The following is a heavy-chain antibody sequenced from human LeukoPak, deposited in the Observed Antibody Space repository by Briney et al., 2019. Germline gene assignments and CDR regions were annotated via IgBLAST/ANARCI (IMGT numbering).Heavy chain of an antibody. CDR3: ARGLGIPGARAFDI. Sequence: GGSLRLSCAASGFTFSNYWMSWVRQAPGKGLEWVANIKEDGSEKNYVDSVKGRFTISRDNAKSSVYLQMNSLRAEDTAVYYCARGLGIPGARAFDIWGQGTMVTVSS. CDR2: IKEDGSEK. J-gene: IGHJ3*02. D-gene: IGHD3-10*01. CDR1: GFTFSNYW. V-gene: IGHV3-7*01.